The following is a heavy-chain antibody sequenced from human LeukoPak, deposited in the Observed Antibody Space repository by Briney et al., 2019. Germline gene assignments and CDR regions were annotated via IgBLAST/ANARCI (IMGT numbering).Heavy chain of an antibody. D-gene: IGHD6-13*01. CDR2: IHPGNSEN. CDR3: ARRLSSIAASAANDY. J-gene: IGHJ4*02. V-gene: IGHV5-51*01. CDR1: GYSFSSYW. Sequence: GESLKISCQGSGYSFSSYWIHWVRQMPGKGLESMGIIHPGNSENTYSPSFQGQVTMSVDKSINTAYLQWSSLKASDTAMYYCARRLSSIAASAANDYRGQGTLVTVSS.